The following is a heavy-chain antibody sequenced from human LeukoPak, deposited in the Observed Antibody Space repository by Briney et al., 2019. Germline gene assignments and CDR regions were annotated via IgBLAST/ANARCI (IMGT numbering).Heavy chain of an antibody. CDR3: ARERRLWSAFDY. V-gene: IGHV4-30-2*01. CDR2: IYHSGST. D-gene: IGHD5-18*01. J-gene: IGHJ4*02. CDR1: GGSISSGGYY. Sequence: PSETLSLTCTVSGGSISSGGYYWSWIRQPPGKGLEWIGYIYHSGSTYYNPSLKSRVTISVDRSKNQFSLKLSSVTAADTAVYYCARERRLWSAFDYWGQGTLVTVSS.